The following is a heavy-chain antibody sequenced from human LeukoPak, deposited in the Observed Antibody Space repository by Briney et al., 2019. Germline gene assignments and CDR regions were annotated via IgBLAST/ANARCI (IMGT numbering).Heavy chain of an antibody. CDR3: TNAVIGALDI. J-gene: IGHJ3*02. CDR2: IYTSGTT. Sequence: SETLSLTCTVSGGSISTYYWNWIRQPAGKGLEWIGRIYTSGTTTYNPSLKSRVTMSVDTSKSQFSLKLRSVTAADTAVYYCTNAVIGALDIWGQGTLVTVSS. V-gene: IGHV4-4*07. CDR1: GGSISTYY. D-gene: IGHD2-21*01.